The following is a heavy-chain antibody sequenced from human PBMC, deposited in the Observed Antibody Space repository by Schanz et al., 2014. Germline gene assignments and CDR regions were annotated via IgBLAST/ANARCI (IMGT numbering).Heavy chain of an antibody. Sequence: EVHLVESGGGLVQPGGSLRLSCAASGFTVSSNYMSWVRQAPGKGLEWVSGIGGSGDSTHYADSVKGRFSISRDNGETSVYLQINSLRVEDTAVYYCARFLARYQYYGVDVWGQGTTVIVSS. V-gene: IGHV3-66*01. CDR2: IGGSGDST. D-gene: IGHD3-3*01. J-gene: IGHJ6*02. CDR3: ARFLARYQYYGVDV. CDR1: GFTVSSNY.